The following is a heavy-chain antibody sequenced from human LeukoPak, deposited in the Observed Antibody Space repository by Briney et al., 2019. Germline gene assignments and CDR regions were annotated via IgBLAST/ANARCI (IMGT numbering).Heavy chain of an antibody. CDR3: ARGRSGTTYYFDY. V-gene: IGHV3-21*01. CDR1: GFTFSSYS. J-gene: IGHJ4*02. CDR2: ISSSSSYI. D-gene: IGHD1-1*01. Sequence: GGSLRLSCAASGFTFSSYSMNWVRQAPGKGLEWVSSISSSSSYIYYADSVKGRFTISRDNAKNSLYLQMNSLRAEDTAVYYCARGRSGTTYYFDYWGQGTLVTVSS.